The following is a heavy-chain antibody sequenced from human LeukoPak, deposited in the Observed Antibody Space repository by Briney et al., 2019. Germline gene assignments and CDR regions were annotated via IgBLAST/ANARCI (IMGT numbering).Heavy chain of an antibody. CDR3: AKYVSGRSYYGY. J-gene: IGHJ4*03. D-gene: IGHD5-12*01. CDR1: GFTFSIYD. Sequence: PGGSLTLSCAASGFTFSIYDMSWVRQAPGKGLEWVSAISGSGGSTYYADSVKGRFTISRDNSKKTLYLQMNSLRAEDTAVYDCAKYVSGRSYYGYWGRGPWAQSPQ. V-gene: IGHV3-23*01. CDR2: ISGSGGST.